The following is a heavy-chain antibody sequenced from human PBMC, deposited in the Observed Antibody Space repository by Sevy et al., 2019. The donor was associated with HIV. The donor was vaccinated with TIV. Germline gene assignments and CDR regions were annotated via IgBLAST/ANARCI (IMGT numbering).Heavy chain of an antibody. CDR3: ARQMGYYDSSGYYPWFDY. J-gene: IGHJ4*02. Sequence: ASVKVSCKASGYTFTGYYMRWVRQAPGQGLEWMGRINPNSGGTNYEQKFQGRVTMTRDTSISTAYMELSRLRSDDTAVYYCARQMGYYDSSGYYPWFDYWGQGTLVTVSS. CDR2: INPNSGGT. CDR1: GYTFTGYY. D-gene: IGHD3-22*01. V-gene: IGHV1-2*06.